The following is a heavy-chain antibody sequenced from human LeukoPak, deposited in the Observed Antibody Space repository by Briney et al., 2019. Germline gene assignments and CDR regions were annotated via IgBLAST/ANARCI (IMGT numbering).Heavy chain of an antibody. J-gene: IGHJ4*02. V-gene: IGHV4-39*01. CDR1: GGSISSSSYY. CDR3: ARFSEYSCGWYGPTLGGYFDY. D-gene: IGHD6-19*01. CDR2: IYYSGST. Sequence: SETLSLTCTVSGGSISSSSYYWGWIRQPPGKGLEWIGSIYYSGSTYYNPSLKSRVTISVDTSKNQFSLKLSSVTAADTAVYYCARFSEYSCGWYGPTLGGYFDYWGQGTLVTVSS.